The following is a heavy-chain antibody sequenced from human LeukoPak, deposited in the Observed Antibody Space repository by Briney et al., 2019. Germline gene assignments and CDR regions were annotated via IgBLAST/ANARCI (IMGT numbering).Heavy chain of an antibody. CDR3: ARQDYYDSSGYYVYFDY. D-gene: IGHD3-22*01. Sequence: SETLSLTCAVSGGSISSSNWWSWVRQPPGKGLEWIGEIYHSGSTNYNPSLKSRVTISVDTSKNQFSLKLSSVTAADTAVYYCARQDYYDSSGYYVYFDYWGQGTLVTVSS. J-gene: IGHJ4*02. CDR2: IYHSGST. V-gene: IGHV4-4*02. CDR1: GGSISSSNW.